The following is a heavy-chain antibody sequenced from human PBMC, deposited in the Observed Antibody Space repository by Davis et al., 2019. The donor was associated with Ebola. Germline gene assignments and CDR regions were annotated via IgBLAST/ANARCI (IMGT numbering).Heavy chain of an antibody. CDR2: IYYSGST. J-gene: IGHJ5*02. CDR1: GGSISSGGYY. CDR3: ARGGDCSSTSCKHWFDP. V-gene: IGHV4-31*03. Sequence: PSETLSLTCTVSGGSISSGGYYWSWIRQHPGKGLEWIGYIYYSGSTYYNPSLKSRVTISVDTSKNQFSLKLSSVTAADTAVYYCARGGDCSSTSCKHWFDPWGQGTLVTVSS. D-gene: IGHD2-2*01.